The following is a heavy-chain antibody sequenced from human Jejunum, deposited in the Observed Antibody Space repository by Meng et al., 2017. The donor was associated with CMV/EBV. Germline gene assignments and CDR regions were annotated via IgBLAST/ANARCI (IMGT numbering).Heavy chain of an antibody. D-gene: IGHD1-1*01. Sequence: FVSSGSTLRKYGMHWVRQVPGKGLEWVTFIRNDGSDEYYVDSVKGRFTISRDNSKNTLYLQMNSLRVDDTAVYYCAKDAYNQNFDYWGQGTLVTVSS. V-gene: IGHV3-30*02. CDR3: AKDAYNQNFDY. J-gene: IGHJ4*02. CDR1: GSTLRKYG. CDR2: IRNDGSDE.